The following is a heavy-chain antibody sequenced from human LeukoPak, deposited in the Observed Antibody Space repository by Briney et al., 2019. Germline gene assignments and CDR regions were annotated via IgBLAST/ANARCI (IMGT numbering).Heavy chain of an antibody. J-gene: IGHJ4*02. V-gene: IGHV4-4*02. CDR3: ARVGYSSGWRVDY. CDR2: IYHSGST. D-gene: IGHD6-19*01. Sequence: PSETLSLTCAVSGGSISSSNWWSWVRQPPGKGLEWIGEIYHSGSTNYNPSLESRVTISVDKSKNLFSLKLSSVTAADTAVYYCARVGYSSGWRVDYWGQGTLVTVSS. CDR1: GGSISSSNW.